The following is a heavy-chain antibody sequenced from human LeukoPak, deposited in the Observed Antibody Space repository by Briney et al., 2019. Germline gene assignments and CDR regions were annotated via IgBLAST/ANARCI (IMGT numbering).Heavy chain of an antibody. V-gene: IGHV5-51*01. J-gene: IGHJ4*02. CDR3: ARRWMSTAAGAQFYFDH. CDR1: GYSFTNYW. CDR2: IYPSDSDT. Sequence: GESLKISCKGSGYSFTNYWIGWVRQMPGKGLEWMGIIYPSDSDTRYSPSFQGQVTISADKSISTAYLQWSSLKASDTAMYYCARRWMSTAAGAQFYFDHWGQGTLVTVSS. D-gene: IGHD6-13*01.